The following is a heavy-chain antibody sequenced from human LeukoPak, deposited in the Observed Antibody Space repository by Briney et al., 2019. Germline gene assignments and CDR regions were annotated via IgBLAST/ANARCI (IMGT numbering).Heavy chain of an antibody. CDR2: IKQGGSEK. D-gene: IGHD1-26*01. J-gene: IGHJ6*04. CDR3: AREGREGSGMDV. CDR1: GFTFSSYA. Sequence: GGSLRLSCAASGFTFSSYAMSWVRQAPGKGLEWVANIKQGGSEKHYVDSVKGRFTISRDDAKNSLYLQMNSLRAEDTAVYYCAREGREGSGMDVWGKGTTVTVSS. V-gene: IGHV3-7*01.